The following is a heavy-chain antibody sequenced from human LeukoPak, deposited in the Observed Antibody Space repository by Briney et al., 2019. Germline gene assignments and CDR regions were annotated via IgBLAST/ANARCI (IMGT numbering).Heavy chain of an antibody. CDR3: ARGTTVTTFQAGTYYYYYIDV. V-gene: IGHV3-53*01. J-gene: IGHJ6*03. Sequence: GGSLRLSCAASGFTVITNDMTWVRQAPGKGLEWVSVLYSDGNTKYADSVQGRFTISRDNSKNTLYLEMNSLSPDDTALYYCARGTTVTTFQAGTYYYYYIDVWGKGTTVAVSS. CDR2: LYSDGNT. CDR1: GFTVITND. D-gene: IGHD4-17*01.